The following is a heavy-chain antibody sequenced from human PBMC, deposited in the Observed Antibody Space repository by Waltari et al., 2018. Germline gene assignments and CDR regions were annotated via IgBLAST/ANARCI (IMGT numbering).Heavy chain of an antibody. Sequence: QLQLQESGPGLVKPSETLSLTCTVSGGSISSSSYYWGWIRQPPGKGLEWIGSIYYSGSTYYNPSLKSRVTISVDTSKNQCSLKLSSVTAADTAVYYCARDLEQWLVEGGFDYWGQGTLVTVSS. CDR2: IYYSGST. D-gene: IGHD6-19*01. CDR3: ARDLEQWLVEGGFDY. V-gene: IGHV4-39*07. J-gene: IGHJ4*02. CDR1: GGSISSSSYY.